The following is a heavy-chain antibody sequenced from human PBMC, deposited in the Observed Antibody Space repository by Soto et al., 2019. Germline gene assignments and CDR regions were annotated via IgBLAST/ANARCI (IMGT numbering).Heavy chain of an antibody. J-gene: IGHJ5*02. V-gene: IGHV4-61*01. D-gene: IGHD1-26*01. Sequence: PSETLSLTCTVSGGSVTRGSYYWGWVRRPPGKGLEWIGYIYYSGSTNYNPSLKGRVTMSLDTSKNQFSLKVTSVTAADTAVFYCARIRGQSVDCFDPWGQGTLVTVSS. CDR2: IYYSGST. CDR3: ARIRGQSVDCFDP. CDR1: GGSVTRGSYY.